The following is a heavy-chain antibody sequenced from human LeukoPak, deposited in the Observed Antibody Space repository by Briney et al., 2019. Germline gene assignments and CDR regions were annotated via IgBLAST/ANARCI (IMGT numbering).Heavy chain of an antibody. CDR3: ARSVSWGLLVRDDAFDI. CDR1: GGSISSYY. J-gene: IGHJ3*02. V-gene: IGHV4-59*08. CDR2: IYYSGST. Sequence: SETLSLTCTVSGGSISSYYWSWIRQPPGKGLEWIGYIYYSGSTNYNPSLKSRVTTSVDTSKKQFSLKLRSVTAADTAVYYCARSVSWGLLVRDDAFDIWGQGTMVTVSS. D-gene: IGHD2-21*01.